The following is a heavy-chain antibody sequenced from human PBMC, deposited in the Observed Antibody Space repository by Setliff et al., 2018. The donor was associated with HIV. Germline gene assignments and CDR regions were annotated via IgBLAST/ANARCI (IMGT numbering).Heavy chain of an antibody. J-gene: IGHJ6*02. CDR2: VSGYDSHA. D-gene: IGHD3-10*01. CDR1: GYIFTSQH. Sequence: ASVKVSCKTSGYIFTSQHLHWVRQAPGQGLEWMGWVSGYDSHANYAQKLQGRVTMTSDRSTTTAYMELKNLTSDDTAVYYCARGPAGESYGMDVWGQGTTVTVSS. CDR3: ARGPAGESYGMDV. V-gene: IGHV1-18*01.